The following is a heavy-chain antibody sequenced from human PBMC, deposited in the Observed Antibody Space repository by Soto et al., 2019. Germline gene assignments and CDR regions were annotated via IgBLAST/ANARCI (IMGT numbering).Heavy chain of an antibody. Sequence: PGGSLRLSCAASGFTFSSYAMSWVRQDPGKGLEWVSAISGSGGSTYYADSVKGRFTISRDNSKNTLYLQMNSLRAEDTAVYYCAKHELLQFYGSGSWGDYYYYMDVWGKGTTVTVSS. CDR3: AKHELLQFYGSGSWGDYYYYMDV. D-gene: IGHD3-10*01. J-gene: IGHJ6*03. V-gene: IGHV3-23*01. CDR2: ISGSGGST. CDR1: GFTFSSYA.